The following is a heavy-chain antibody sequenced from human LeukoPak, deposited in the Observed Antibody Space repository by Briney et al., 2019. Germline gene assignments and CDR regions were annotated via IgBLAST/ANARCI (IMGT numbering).Heavy chain of an antibody. V-gene: IGHV3-48*04. CDR3: AELGITMIGGV. J-gene: IGHJ6*04. CDR1: GFTFSSYS. Sequence: GSLKLSCAASGFTFSSYSMNWVRQAPGKGLEWVSYISSSGSTIYYADSVKGRCTISRDNAKNSLYLQMNSLRAEDTAVYYCAELGITMIGGVWGKGTTVTISS. CDR2: ISSSGSTI. D-gene: IGHD3-10*02.